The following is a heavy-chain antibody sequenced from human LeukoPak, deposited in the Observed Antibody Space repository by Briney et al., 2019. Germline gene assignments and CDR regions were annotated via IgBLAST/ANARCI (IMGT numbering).Heavy chain of an antibody. CDR1: GCTFSSYD. CDR2: IIPIFGTA. V-gene: IGHV1-69*13. Sequence: EASVKVSCKASGCTFSSYDMHWVRQAPGQGLEWMGRIIPIFGTANYEQKYQGRVTISADETTSTDYLELSSLRSEGADVYYCAGVFGSPLAYAYDIWGQGTMVTVSS. J-gene: IGHJ3*02. D-gene: IGHD3-10*01. CDR3: AGVFGSPLAYAYDI.